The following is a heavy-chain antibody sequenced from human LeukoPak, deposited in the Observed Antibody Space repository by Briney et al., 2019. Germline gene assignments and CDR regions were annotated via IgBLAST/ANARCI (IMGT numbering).Heavy chain of an antibody. Sequence: GGSLRLSCAASGFTFSDYYMSWIRQAPGKGLEWVSYISSSGSTICYADSVKGRFTISRDNAKNSLYLQMNSLRAEDTAVYYCARVSVLRRNYYYGMDVWGQGTTVTVSS. CDR2: ISSSGSTI. CDR3: ARVSVLRRNYYYGMDV. CDR1: GFTFSDYY. V-gene: IGHV3-11*01. J-gene: IGHJ6*02.